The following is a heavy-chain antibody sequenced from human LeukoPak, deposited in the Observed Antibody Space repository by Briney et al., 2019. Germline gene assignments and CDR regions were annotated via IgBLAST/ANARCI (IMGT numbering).Heavy chain of an antibody. Sequence: HTGGSLRLSCAASGFTFSSYSMNWVRQAPGKGLEWVSYISSSSSTIYYADSVKGRFTISRDNAKNTLYLQMNSLRAEDTAVYYCAKDLVGTNIQLLWWTRHPTIELDCWGQGTLVTVSS. CDR2: ISSSSSTI. CDR3: AKDLVGTNIQLLWWTRHPTIELDC. D-gene: IGHD2-21*01. CDR1: GFTFSSYS. V-gene: IGHV3-48*01. J-gene: IGHJ4*02.